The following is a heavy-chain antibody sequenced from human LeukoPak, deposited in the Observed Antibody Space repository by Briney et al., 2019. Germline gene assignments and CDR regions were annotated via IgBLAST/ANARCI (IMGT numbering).Heavy chain of an antibody. J-gene: IGHJ4*02. CDR3: ARVGSIRVAVAGPVDY. Sequence: GASVKVSCKASGYTFTGYYMHWVRQAPGQGLEWMGWINPNSGGTNYAQKFQGGVTMTRDTSISAAYMELSRLRSDDTAVYYCARVGSIRVAVAGPVDYWGQGTLVTVSS. V-gene: IGHV1-2*02. CDR1: GYTFTGYY. CDR2: INPNSGGT. D-gene: IGHD6-19*01.